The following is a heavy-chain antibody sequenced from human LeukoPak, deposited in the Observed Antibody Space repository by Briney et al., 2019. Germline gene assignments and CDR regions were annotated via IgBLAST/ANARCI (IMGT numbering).Heavy chain of an antibody. Sequence: GGSLRLSCAASGFTFSSYSMNWVRQAPGKGLEWVSSISSSSSYIYYADSVKGRFTISRDNAKNSLYLQMNSLRAEDTAVYYCARDITDGSGSYRRGMDVWGQGTTVTVSS. D-gene: IGHD3-10*01. CDR1: GFTFSSYS. V-gene: IGHV3-21*01. CDR2: ISSSSSYI. CDR3: ARDITDGSGSYRRGMDV. J-gene: IGHJ6*02.